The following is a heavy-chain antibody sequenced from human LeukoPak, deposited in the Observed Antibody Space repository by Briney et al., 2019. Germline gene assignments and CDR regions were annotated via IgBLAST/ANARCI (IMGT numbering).Heavy chain of an antibody. CDR1: GVSISSSNSY. V-gene: IGHV4-39*01. J-gene: IGHJ4*02. CDR2: IHYSGNT. D-gene: IGHD3/OR15-3a*01. Sequence: SETLSLTCTVSGVSISSSNSYWGWIRQPPGKGLEWIGSIHYSGNTYYNASLKSQVSISIDTSKNQFSLRLTSVTAADTAVYYCARQTGSGLFILPGGQGTLVTVSS. CDR3: ARQTGSGLFILP.